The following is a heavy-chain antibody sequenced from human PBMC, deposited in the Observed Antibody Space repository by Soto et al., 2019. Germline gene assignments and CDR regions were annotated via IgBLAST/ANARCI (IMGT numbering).Heavy chain of an antibody. CDR2: ISYDGNNK. CDR1: GFTFSNYG. V-gene: IGHV3-30*18. J-gene: IGHJ5*02. Sequence: PEGSLRLSCAASGFTFSNYGMHWVRQAPGKGLEWVAVISYDGNNKYYAASVKGRFTISRDNSNNTLCLQMSSLRADDTAVYYCAKEYLAFEGNYYDTWGQGTLVTVSS. D-gene: IGHD3-22*01. CDR3: AKEYLAFEGNYYDT.